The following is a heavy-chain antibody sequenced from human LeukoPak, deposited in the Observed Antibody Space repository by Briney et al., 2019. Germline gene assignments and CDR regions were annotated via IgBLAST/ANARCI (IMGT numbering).Heavy chain of an antibody. D-gene: IGHD6-6*01. CDR1: GFTFSSYA. Sequence: GGSLRLPCAASGFTFSSYAMYWVRQAPGKGLEWVSAIGGSGGSTYYADSVKGRFTISRDNSKNTLYLQMNSLRAEDTAVYYCAKAGIGGSSLYYFDYWGQGTLVTVSS. CDR3: AKAGIGGSSLYYFDY. CDR2: IGGSGGST. J-gene: IGHJ4*02. V-gene: IGHV3-23*01.